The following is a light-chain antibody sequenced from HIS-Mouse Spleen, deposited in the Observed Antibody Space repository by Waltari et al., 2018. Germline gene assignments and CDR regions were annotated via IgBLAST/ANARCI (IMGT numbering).Light chain of an antibody. CDR2: DVS. Sequence: QSALTQPRSVSGSPGQSVTISCTGTSSDVGGYKYVPWYQQHPGNAPNLMIYDVSKRPSGVPDRFSGSKSGNTASLTISGLQAEDEADYYCCSYAGSYTFPYVFGTGTKVTVL. CDR1: SSDVGGYKY. V-gene: IGLV2-11*01. J-gene: IGLJ1*01. CDR3: CSYAGSYTFPYV.